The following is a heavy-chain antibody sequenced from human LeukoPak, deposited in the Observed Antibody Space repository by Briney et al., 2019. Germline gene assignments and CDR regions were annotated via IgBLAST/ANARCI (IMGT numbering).Heavy chain of an antibody. V-gene: IGHV3-21*01. CDR3: AIFTTIDY. J-gene: IGHJ4*02. CDR2: ISCRSSYI. CDR1: GFTFISYT. Sequence: GWSLRLSCAASGFTFISYTMNWVRQAPGKGLEGVSSISCRSSYIYYADSLKDRFTISRDNAENSLYLQMNSLRAEDMAVYYCAIFTTIDYWGEGALLTVSS. D-gene: IGHD1-26*01.